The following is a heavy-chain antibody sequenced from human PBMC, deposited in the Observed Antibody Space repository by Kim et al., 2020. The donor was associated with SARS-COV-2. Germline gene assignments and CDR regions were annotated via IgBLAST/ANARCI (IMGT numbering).Heavy chain of an antibody. J-gene: IGHJ6*02. CDR1: GFTFGDYG. CDR2: INWNGGST. V-gene: IGHV3-20*04. CDR3: ARWITMVRGVINPLDYYYGRDV. Sequence: GGSLRLSCAASGFTFGDYGMSWVRQAPGKGLEWVSGINWNGGSTGYADSVKGRFTISRDNAKNSLYLQMDSLRAEDTALYYCARWITMVRGVINPLDYYYGRDVWGQGTTVTVSS. D-gene: IGHD3-10*01.